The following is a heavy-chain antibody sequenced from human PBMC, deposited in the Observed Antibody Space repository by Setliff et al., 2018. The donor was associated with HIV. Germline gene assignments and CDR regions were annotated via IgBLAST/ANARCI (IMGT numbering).Heavy chain of an antibody. CDR1: SGSISSGIYY. V-gene: IGHV4-61*02. J-gene: IGHJ6*04. CDR3: ARGGAFDWLFLDV. D-gene: IGHD3-9*01. CDR2: IYTSGST. Sequence: PSETLSLTCTVSSGSISSGIYYWSWIRQPAGKGLEWIGRIYTSGSTNYNPSLKSRVTISVDTSKNQFSLKLSSVTAADTAVYYCARGGAFDWLFLDVWGKGTTVTVSS.